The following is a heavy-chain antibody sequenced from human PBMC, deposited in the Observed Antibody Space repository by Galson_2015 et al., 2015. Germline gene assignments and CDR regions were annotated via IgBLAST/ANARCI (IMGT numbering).Heavy chain of an antibody. CDR3: ARRRYYFDF. CDR1: GAFISSYY. V-gene: IGHV4-59*01. J-gene: IGHJ4*02. CDR2: IYHSGTT. Sequence: ETLSLPCTVSGAFISSYYWRWVRPPPGEGLEWIGYIYHSGTTNYNPSLKSRVTISVDTSKNQFSLKLSSVTAADTAVYYCARRRYYFDFWGQGTLVTVSS.